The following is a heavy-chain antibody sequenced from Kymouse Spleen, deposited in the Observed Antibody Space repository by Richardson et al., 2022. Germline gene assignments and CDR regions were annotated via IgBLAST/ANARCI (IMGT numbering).Heavy chain of an antibody. CDR2: MNPNSGNT. Sequence: QVQLVQSGAEVKKPGASVKVSCKASGYTFTSYDINWVRQATGQGLEWMGWMNPNSGNTGYAQKFQGRVTMTRNTSISTAYMELSSLRSEDTAVYYCARGPPGDFWSGYYYYYYGMDVWGQGTTVTVSS. CDR1: GYTFTSYD. J-gene: IGHJ6*02. D-gene: IGHD3-3*01. V-gene: IGHV1-8*01. CDR3: ARGPPGDFWSGYYYYYYGMDV.